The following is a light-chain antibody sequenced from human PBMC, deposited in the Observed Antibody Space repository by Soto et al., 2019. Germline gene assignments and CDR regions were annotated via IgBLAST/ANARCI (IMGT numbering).Light chain of an antibody. CDR1: QSVSNF. J-gene: IGKJ1*01. Sequence: EIVLTQSPATLSLSPRERATLSCRASQSVSNFLAWYQQKPGQAPKLLNSDASNRATGIPGRFSGSGSGKDFSLTISSLEPEDFAVYYCQQRSNWPWTFGQGTKVEIK. CDR3: QQRSNWPWT. V-gene: IGKV3-11*01. CDR2: DAS.